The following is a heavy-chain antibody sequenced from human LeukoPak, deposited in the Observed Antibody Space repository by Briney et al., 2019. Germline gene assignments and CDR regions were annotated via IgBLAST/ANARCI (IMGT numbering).Heavy chain of an antibody. D-gene: IGHD2/OR15-2a*01. CDR3: ARRNPLSSNAFDI. J-gene: IGHJ3*02. CDR2: IYSGGST. CDR1: GFTVSSNY. Sequence: GGSLRLSCPASGFTVSSNYMSWFRQAPGKGLEWVSVIYSGGSTYYADSVKGRFTISRDNSKNTLYLQMNSLRAEDTAVYYCARRNPLSSNAFDIWGQGTMVTVSS. V-gene: IGHV3-53*01.